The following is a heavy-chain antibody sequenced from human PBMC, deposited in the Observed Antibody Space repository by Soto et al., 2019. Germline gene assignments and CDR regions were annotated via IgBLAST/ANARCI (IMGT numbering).Heavy chain of an antibody. CDR1: GGTFSSYA. Sequence: EASVKVSCKASGGTFSSYAISWVRQAPGQGLEWMGGIIPIFGTANYAQKFQGRVTITADESTSTAYMELSSLRSEDTAVYYCARAPNYGSGTITPSYGMDVWGQGTTVTVSS. V-gene: IGHV1-69*13. CDR2: IIPIFGTA. J-gene: IGHJ6*02. D-gene: IGHD3-10*01. CDR3: ARAPNYGSGTITPSYGMDV.